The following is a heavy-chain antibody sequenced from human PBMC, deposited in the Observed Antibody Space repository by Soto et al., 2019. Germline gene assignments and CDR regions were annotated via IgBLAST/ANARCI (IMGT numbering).Heavy chain of an antibody. CDR3: ARGRPATVSSSHTAMVTGSWYFDL. CDR1: GGYISSGDYY. J-gene: IGHJ2*01. Sequence: QVQLQESGPGLVKPSQTLSLTCTVSGGYISSGDYYWSWIRQPPGKGREWIGHIYYSGSTYYNPSLKSRVTISVDTSMNQFSLSLSSVTAADTAVYFCARGRPATVSSSHTAMVTGSWYFDLWGRGTLVAVSS. D-gene: IGHD5-18*01. CDR2: IYYSGST. V-gene: IGHV4-30-4*01.